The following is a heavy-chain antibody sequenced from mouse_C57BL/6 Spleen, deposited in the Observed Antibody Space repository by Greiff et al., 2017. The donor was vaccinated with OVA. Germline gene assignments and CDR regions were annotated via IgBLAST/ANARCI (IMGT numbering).Heavy chain of an antibody. J-gene: IGHJ4*01. CDR3: ARGGGSSYVGSMDY. V-gene: IGHV1-80*01. Sequence: QVQLQQSGAELVKPGASVKISCKASGYAFSSSWMNWVKQRPGKGLEWIGQIYPGDGDTNYNGKFKGKATLTADKSSSTAYMQLSSLTSEDSAVYFCARGGGSSYVGSMDYWGQGTSVTVSS. CDR1: GYAFSSSW. CDR2: IYPGDGDT. D-gene: IGHD1-1*01.